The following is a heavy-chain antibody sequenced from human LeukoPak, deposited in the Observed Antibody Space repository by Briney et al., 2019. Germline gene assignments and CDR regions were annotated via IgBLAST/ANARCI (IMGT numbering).Heavy chain of an antibody. Sequence: GGSLRLSCAASGFTFSNYAMTWVRQAPGKGLEWVSAITGSGSSTYYADSVKGRFTISRDNSKNTLYLQMNSLRVEDTAVYYCARVSTAVSLAIDYWGQGTLVTVST. J-gene: IGHJ4*02. V-gene: IGHV3-23*01. D-gene: IGHD6-13*01. CDR2: ITGSGSST. CDR1: GFTFSNYA. CDR3: ARVSTAVSLAIDY.